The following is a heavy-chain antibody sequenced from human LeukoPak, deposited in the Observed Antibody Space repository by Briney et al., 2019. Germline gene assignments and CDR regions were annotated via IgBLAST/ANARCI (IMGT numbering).Heavy chain of an antibody. CDR1: GSTFSSYA. J-gene: IGHJ4*02. CDR2: ISYDGSNK. D-gene: IGHD1-26*01. Sequence: QPGRSLRLSCAASGSTFSSYAMHWVRQAPGKGLEWVAVISYDGSNKYYADSVKGRFTISRDNSKNTLYLQMNSLRAEDTAVYYCAGIVGATGGYWGQGTLVTVSS. V-gene: IGHV3-30-3*01. CDR3: AGIVGATGGY.